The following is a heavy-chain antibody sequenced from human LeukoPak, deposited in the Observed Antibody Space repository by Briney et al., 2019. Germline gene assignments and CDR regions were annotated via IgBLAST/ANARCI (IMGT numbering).Heavy chain of an antibody. V-gene: IGHV3-30*03. Sequence: GGSLSLSCAASGFTFSSHGMHWVRQAPGRGLEWVAVISYDGTNKYSVDSVKGRFTISRDNSKNTMYLQMNSLRAEDTAVYYCVRGYYAGRGHHFEYWGQGTLVTVSS. J-gene: IGHJ4*02. D-gene: IGHD3-22*01. CDR2: ISYDGTNK. CDR1: GFTFSSHG. CDR3: VRGYYAGRGHHFEY.